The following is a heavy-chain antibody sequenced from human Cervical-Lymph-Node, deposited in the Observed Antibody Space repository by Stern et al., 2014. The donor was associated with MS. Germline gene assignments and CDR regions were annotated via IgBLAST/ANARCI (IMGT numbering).Heavy chain of an antibody. CDR3: ATTRWDLFTWNWFDP. Sequence: QVQLVQSGPGLVKPSQTLSLTCTVSGGSISSSGYYWSWIRQPADKGLEWIGRIHDSGSTYYNPSLKSRVTKSMDTAKTQFSLKLPSVTAADTAVYYCATTRWDLFTWNWFDPWGQGTLVTVSS. CDR2: IHDSGST. CDR1: GGSISSSGYY. J-gene: IGHJ5*02. D-gene: IGHD1-26*01. V-gene: IGHV4-61*02.